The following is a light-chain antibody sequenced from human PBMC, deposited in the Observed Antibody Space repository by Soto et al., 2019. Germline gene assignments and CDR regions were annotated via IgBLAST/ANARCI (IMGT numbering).Light chain of an antibody. J-gene: IGKJ4*01. CDR2: DAF. Sequence: AIQLTQSPSSLSASVGDRVTISCRASQGLSCALVWYQQKPGKPPKLLIYDAFTLENEVPARFSGSGSGTDFTLTISRLQPEDVGIYYCQQFIDYPLTFGGGTTGDI. V-gene: IGKV1D-13*01. CDR1: QGLSCA. CDR3: QQFIDYPLT.